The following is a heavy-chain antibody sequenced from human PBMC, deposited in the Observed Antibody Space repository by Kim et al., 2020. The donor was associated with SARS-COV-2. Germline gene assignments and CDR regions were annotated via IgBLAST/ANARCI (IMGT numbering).Heavy chain of an antibody. CDR2: IDPSDSYT. J-gene: IGHJ6*02. Sequence: GESLKISCKGSGYSFTSYWISWVRQMPGKGLEWMGRIDPSDSYTNYSPSFQDHVTISADKSISTAYLQWSSLKASDTAMYYCARRGRYCSGGSCYSDYYYYGMDVWGQGTTVTVSS. D-gene: IGHD2-15*01. V-gene: IGHV5-10-1*01. CDR3: ARRGRYCSGGSCYSDYYYYGMDV. CDR1: GYSFTSYW.